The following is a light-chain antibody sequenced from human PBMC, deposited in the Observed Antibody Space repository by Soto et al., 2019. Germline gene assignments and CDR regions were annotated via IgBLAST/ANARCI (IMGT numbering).Light chain of an antibody. CDR2: KAS. CDR3: QHYNSYPWT. CDR1: QSTSSW. J-gene: IGKJ1*01. V-gene: IGKV1-5*03. Sequence: DIQMTQSPSILSASVGDRVTITCRASQSTSSWLAWYQQKPGKAPNLLIHKASHLESGVPSRFSGSGSGTEFTLTISSLQPGDYATYYGQHYNSYPWTFGQGTKVDIK.